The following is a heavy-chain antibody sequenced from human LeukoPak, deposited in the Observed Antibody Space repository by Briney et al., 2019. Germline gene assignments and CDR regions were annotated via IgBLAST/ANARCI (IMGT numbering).Heavy chain of an antibody. Sequence: SGPVLVKPTETLTLTCTVSGFSLSNARMGVSWIRQPPGRALEWLANIFSNDDKSYSTSLKSRITISKDTSKSQVVLTMTNMDPVDTATYYCAPIPRGPRNAFDIWGQGTMVTVSS. V-gene: IGHV2-26*01. CDR1: GFSLSNARMG. CDR2: IFSNDDK. D-gene: IGHD1-14*01. J-gene: IGHJ3*02. CDR3: APIPRGPRNAFDI.